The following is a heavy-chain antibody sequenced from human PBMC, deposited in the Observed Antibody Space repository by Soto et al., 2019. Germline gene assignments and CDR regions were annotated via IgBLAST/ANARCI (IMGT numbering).Heavy chain of an antibody. J-gene: IGHJ6*02. D-gene: IGHD2-21*01. V-gene: IGHV1-69*08. CDR3: ARRRYCGYDCYHKHYYGMDV. Sequence: QVQLVQSGAELKKTGSSVTVSCRASGDTFSSYAVNWVRQAPGRGLEWMGRIITVLGTTDYAQNFKGRVTTTAEKSTKTVYMELSRLRSDDTAVYYCARRRYCGYDCYHKHYYGMDVWGQGTTVTVAS. CDR1: GDTFSSYA. CDR2: IITVLGTT.